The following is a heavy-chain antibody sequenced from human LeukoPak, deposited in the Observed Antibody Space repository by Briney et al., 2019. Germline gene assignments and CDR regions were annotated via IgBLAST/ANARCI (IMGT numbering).Heavy chain of an antibody. D-gene: IGHD1-26*01. J-gene: IGHJ4*02. CDR2: ISGSGGST. CDR3: AKGPGLSYSVTPFDY. V-gene: IGHV3-23*01. CDR1: GFTFRSYA. Sequence: PGGSLRLSCAASGFTFRSYAMSWVRQAPGKGLEWVSAISGSGGSTYYADSVKGRFTISRDNSKNTLYLQMNSLRAEDTAVYYCAKGPGLSYSVTPFDYWGQGTLITVSS.